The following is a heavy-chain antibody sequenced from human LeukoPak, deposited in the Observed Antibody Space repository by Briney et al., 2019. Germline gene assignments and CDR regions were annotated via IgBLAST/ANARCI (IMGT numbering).Heavy chain of an antibody. J-gene: IGHJ4*02. Sequence: SQTLSGTCAISGDSVSSNSATWHWIRQSPSRGLEWLGRTYYRSKWYNDYGTSVKSRLTINPETSKNQFSLQLSSVTAADTAVYYCARVSDGVSELDYWGQGTLVTVSS. CDR2: TYYRSKWYN. V-gene: IGHV6-1*01. CDR1: GDSVSSNSAT. D-gene: IGHD4-17*01. CDR3: ARVSDGVSELDY.